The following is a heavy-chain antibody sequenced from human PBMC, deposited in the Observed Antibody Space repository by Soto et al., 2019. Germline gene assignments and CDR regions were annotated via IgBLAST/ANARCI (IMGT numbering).Heavy chain of an antibody. D-gene: IGHD4-17*01. Sequence: QVQLVQSGAEVKKPGSSVKVSCKASGGTFSSYAISWVRQAPGQGLEWMGGIIPIFGTANYAQKFQGRVTITADKSTSTAYMELSSLRSEDTAVYYCASYPYPPAYGEPQFFDYWGQGTLVTVSS. J-gene: IGHJ4*02. V-gene: IGHV1-69*06. CDR1: GGTFSSYA. CDR3: ASYPYPPAYGEPQFFDY. CDR2: IIPIFGTA.